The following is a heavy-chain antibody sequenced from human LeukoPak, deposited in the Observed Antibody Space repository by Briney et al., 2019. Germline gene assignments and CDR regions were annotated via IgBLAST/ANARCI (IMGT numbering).Heavy chain of an antibody. J-gene: IGHJ4*02. Sequence: SETLSLTCTVSGGSISSYYWSWIRQPPGKGLEWIGYIYYSGSTNYNPSLKSRVTISVDTSKNQFSLKLSSVTAADTAVYYCARDKRNYPYYFDYWGQGTLVTVSS. CDR3: ARDKRNYPYYFDY. D-gene: IGHD1-7*01. V-gene: IGHV4-59*12. CDR1: GGSISSYY. CDR2: IYYSGST.